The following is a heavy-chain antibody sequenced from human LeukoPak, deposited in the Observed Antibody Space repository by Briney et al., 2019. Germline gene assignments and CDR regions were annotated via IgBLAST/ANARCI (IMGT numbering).Heavy chain of an antibody. CDR2: IYYSGST. CDR3: AREGSGWAIDY. D-gene: IGHD6-19*01. CDR1: GGSISSYY. Sequence: SETLSLTCTVSGGSISSYYWSWIRQPPGKGLEWIGYIYYSGSTNYNPSLKSRVTISVDTSKNQFSLKPSSVTAADTAVYYCAREGSGWAIDYWGQGTLVTVSS. J-gene: IGHJ4*02. V-gene: IGHV4-59*01.